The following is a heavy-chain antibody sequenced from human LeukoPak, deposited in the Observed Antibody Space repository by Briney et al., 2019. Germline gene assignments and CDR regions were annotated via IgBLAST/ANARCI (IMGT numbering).Heavy chain of an antibody. J-gene: IGHJ4*02. CDR3: ARALGGYPLTYYFDY. CDR2: ISGSGGST. D-gene: IGHD3-22*01. V-gene: IGHV3-23*01. Sequence: GGSLRLSCAASGFTFSSYAMSWVRQAPGKGLEWVSAISGSGGSTYYADSVKGRFTISRDNSKNTLYLQMNSLRAEDTAVYYCARALGGYPLTYYFDYWGQGTLVTVSS. CDR1: GFTFSSYA.